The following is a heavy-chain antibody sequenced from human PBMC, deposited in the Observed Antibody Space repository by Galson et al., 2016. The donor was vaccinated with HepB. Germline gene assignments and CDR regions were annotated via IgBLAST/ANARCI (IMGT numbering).Heavy chain of an antibody. CDR3: TRESPGEWLQPRGFDS. CDR2: VYWSGRT. J-gene: IGHJ4*01. Sequence: TLSLTCTVPGASITSDRDYWSWIRQRPGKGLEWIGFVYWSGRTFYNPSLSSRVVISLDTSQNQFSLKLTSMTAADTGTYFCTRESPGEWLQPRGFDSWGHGTLVTVSS. CDR1: GASITSDRDY. D-gene: IGHD3-10*01. V-gene: IGHV4-31*03.